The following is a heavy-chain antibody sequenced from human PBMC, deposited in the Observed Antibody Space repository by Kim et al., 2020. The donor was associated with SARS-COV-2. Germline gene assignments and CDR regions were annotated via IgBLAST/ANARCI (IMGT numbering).Heavy chain of an antibody. CDR3: ARAVYSSSWDTYFDY. CDR1: GFTVSSNY. CDR2: IYSGGST. J-gene: IGHJ4*02. V-gene: IGHV3-53*01. D-gene: IGHD6-13*01. Sequence: GGSLRLSCAASGFTVSSNYMSWVRQAPGKGLEWVSVIYSGGSTYYADSVKGRFTISRDNSKNTLYLQMNSLRAEDTAVYYCARAVYSSSWDTYFDYWGQGTLVTVSS.